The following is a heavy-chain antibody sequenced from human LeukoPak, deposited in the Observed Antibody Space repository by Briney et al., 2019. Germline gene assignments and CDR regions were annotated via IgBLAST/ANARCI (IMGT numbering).Heavy chain of an antibody. CDR2: ISWNSGSI. CDR1: GFTFDGYA. CDR3: AKDRRSSSWYGTFFDY. D-gene: IGHD6-13*01. Sequence: GGSLRLSCAASGFTFDGYAMHWVRQVPGKGLEWISGISWNSGSIGYADSVKGRFTISRDNAKNSLYLQMNSLRAEDTAFYYCAKDRRSSSWYGTFFDYWGQGTLVTVSS. V-gene: IGHV3-9*01. J-gene: IGHJ4*02.